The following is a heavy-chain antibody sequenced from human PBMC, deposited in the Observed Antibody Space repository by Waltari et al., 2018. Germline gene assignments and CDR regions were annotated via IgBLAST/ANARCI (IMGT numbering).Heavy chain of an antibody. CDR2: FKTDGRSP. Sequence: EVQLVESGGGLIQPGGSLRLSCAASGFTFSSYWMHWLRQAPGKGLVWVSRFKTDGRSPNYAYSVKGRVTISRDNAKNTLNLQMNSLSAEDTAVYYCARAGGGELRMGFDPWGQGTLVTVSS. D-gene: IGHD2-21*01. V-gene: IGHV3-74*01. CDR1: GFTFSSYW. J-gene: IGHJ5*02. CDR3: ARAGGGELRMGFDP.